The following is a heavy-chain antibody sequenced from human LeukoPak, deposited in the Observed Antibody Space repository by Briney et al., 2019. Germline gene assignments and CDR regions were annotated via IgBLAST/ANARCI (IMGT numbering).Heavy chain of an antibody. CDR1: GGSISSGGYY. CDR2: IYYSGST. D-gene: IGHD5-18*01. J-gene: IGHJ3*02. Sequence: SETLSLTCTVSGGSISSGGYYWSWIRQHPGKGLEWIGYIYYSGSTYYNPSLKSRVTISVDTSKNQFSLKLSSVTAAVTAVYYCARGGYSYCYFGAFDIWGQGTMVTVSS. CDR3: ARGGYSYCYFGAFDI. V-gene: IGHV4-31*03.